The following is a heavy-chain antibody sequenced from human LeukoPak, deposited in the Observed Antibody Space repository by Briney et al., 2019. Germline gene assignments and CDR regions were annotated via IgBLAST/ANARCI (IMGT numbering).Heavy chain of an antibody. J-gene: IGHJ3*02. D-gene: IGHD2-15*01. CDR2: ISSSSSYI. Sequence: GGSLRLSCAASGFTFSSYSMNWVRQAPGKGLEWVSSISSSSSYIYYADSVKGRFTISRDNAKNSLYLQMNSLRAEDTAVYYCVREYCSGGSCSDAFDIWGQGTMVTVSS. V-gene: IGHV3-21*01. CDR3: VREYCSGGSCSDAFDI. CDR1: GFTFSSYS.